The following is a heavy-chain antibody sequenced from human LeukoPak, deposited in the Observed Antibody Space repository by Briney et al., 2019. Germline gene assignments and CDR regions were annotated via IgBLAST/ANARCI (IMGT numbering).Heavy chain of an antibody. Sequence: PGGSLRLSCAVSGFTFSSYAMTWVRQAPGKGLEWVSDISGCGGSTHYADSVKGRFTISRDNSKNTLYLQMNSLRAEDTAVYYCAKGTFAVDIWGQGTMVTVSS. D-gene: IGHD3-10*01. CDR2: ISGCGGST. J-gene: IGHJ3*02. CDR3: AKGTFAVDI. CDR1: GFTFSSYA. V-gene: IGHV3-23*01.